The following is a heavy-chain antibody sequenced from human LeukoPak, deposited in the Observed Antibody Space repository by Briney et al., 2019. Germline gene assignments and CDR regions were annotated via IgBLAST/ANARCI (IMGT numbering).Heavy chain of an antibody. CDR1: GFTFDDYA. J-gene: IGHJ4*02. CDR3: AKGGEMATIGGYFDY. CDR2: ISWNSGSI. Sequence: GGSLRLSCAASGFTFDDYAMHWVRQAPGKGLEWVSGISWNSGSIGYADSVKGQSTISRDNAKNSLYLQMNSLRAEDMALYYCAKGGEMATIGGYFDYWGQGALVTVSS. V-gene: IGHV3-9*03. D-gene: IGHD5-24*01.